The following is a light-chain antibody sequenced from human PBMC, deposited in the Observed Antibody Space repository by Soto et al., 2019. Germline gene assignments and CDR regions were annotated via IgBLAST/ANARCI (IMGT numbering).Light chain of an antibody. CDR2: RNN. V-gene: IGLV1-44*01. J-gene: IGLJ2*01. CDR3: AAWDDSLNGVL. CDR1: SSNIGSNT. Sequence: QSVLTQPPSAYGTPGQRVTISCSGSSSNIGSNTVNWYQQLPGTAPKLLIYRNNQRPSGVPDRFSGSKSGTSASLAISGLQSEDEADYYCAAWDDSLNGVLFGGGTKVTVL.